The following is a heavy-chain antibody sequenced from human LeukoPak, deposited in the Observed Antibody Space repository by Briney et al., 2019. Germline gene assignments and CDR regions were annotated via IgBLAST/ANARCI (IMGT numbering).Heavy chain of an antibody. CDR3: ARPRGQLPYYYYYMDV. CDR2: ISAYNGNT. V-gene: IGHV1-18*01. J-gene: IGHJ6*03. Sequence: ASVKVSCKASGYTFTSYGISWVRQAPGQGLEWMGWISAYNGNTNYAQKLQGRVTMTTDTSTSTAYMELRSLRSDDTAVYYCARPRGQLPYYYYYMDVWGKGTTVTVSS. CDR1: GYTFTSYG. D-gene: IGHD6-6*01.